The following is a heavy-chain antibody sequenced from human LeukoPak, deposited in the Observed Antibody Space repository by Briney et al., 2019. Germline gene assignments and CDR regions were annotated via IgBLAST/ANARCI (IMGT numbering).Heavy chain of an antibody. Sequence: GGSLRLSCAASGFTFDDYAMHWVRQAPGKGLEWVSGISWNSGSIGYADSVKGRFTISRDNSQNSLYLQMNSLRADDTAVYYCARGRFQYDSTGYSSFYYWGQGTLVTVSS. CDR1: GFTFDDYA. V-gene: IGHV3-9*01. CDR2: ISWNSGSI. J-gene: IGHJ4*02. CDR3: ARGRFQYDSTGYSSFYY. D-gene: IGHD3-22*01.